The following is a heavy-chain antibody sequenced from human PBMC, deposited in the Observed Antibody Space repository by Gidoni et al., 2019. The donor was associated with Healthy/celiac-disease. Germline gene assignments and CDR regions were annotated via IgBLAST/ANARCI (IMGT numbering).Heavy chain of an antibody. D-gene: IGHD3-10*01. CDR1: GFTFSAYW. CDR3: VRDLIAGSGSWDY. V-gene: IGHV3-74*01. J-gene: IGHJ4*02. Sequence: EVQLVESGGGVVQPGGYLRRSCAASGFTFSAYWVHWVRQAPGKGLVWVSRIKTDGIEPNYAASVKGRFTISRYNAENTLYLQMNSLRAEDTAVYYCVRDLIAGSGSWDYWGQGTLVTVSS. CDR2: IKTDGIEP.